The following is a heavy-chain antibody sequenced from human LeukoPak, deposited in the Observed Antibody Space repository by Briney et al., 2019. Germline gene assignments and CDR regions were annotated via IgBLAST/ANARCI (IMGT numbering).Heavy chain of an antibody. J-gene: IGHJ4*02. D-gene: IGHD6-19*01. CDR3: ARSSGWDGFDY. CDR2: ISYDGSNK. V-gene: IGHV3-30-3*01. CDR1: GFTFSSYA. Sequence: GRSLRLSCAASGFTFSSYAMHWVRQAPGKGLEWVAVISYDGSNKYYADSVKGRFTISRDNSKNTLYLQMNSLRAEDTAVYYCARSSGWDGFDYWGQGTLVTVSS.